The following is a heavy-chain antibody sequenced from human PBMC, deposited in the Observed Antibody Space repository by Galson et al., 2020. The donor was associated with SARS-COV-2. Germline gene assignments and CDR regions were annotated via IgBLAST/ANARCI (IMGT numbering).Heavy chain of an antibody. V-gene: IGHV4-34*01. CDR3: ARDLWGSHSGFDY. CDR1: GGSFSGYY. D-gene: IGHD3-16*01. J-gene: IGHJ4*02. Sequence: SQTLSLTCAVYGGSFSGYYWSWIRQPPGKGLEWIGEINHSGSTNYNPSLKSRVTISVDTSKNQFSLKLSSVTAADTAVYYCARDLWGSHSGFDYWGQGTLVTVSS. CDR2: INHSGST.